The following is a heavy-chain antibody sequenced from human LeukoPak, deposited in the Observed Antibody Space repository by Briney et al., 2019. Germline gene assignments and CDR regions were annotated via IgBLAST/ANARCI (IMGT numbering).Heavy chain of an antibody. Sequence: GGSLRLSCAASGFTFSASSMHWVRQTSGKGREWVGRIRDKAYNYVTASAESLKGRFTVSRDDSRNMVYLQMNSLKTEDTAVYYCVRPGSGNYYYYWGQGTLVTVSS. CDR2: IRDKAYNYVT. D-gene: IGHD3-10*01. J-gene: IGHJ4*02. CDR1: GFTFSASS. CDR3: VRPGSGNYYYY. V-gene: IGHV3-73*01.